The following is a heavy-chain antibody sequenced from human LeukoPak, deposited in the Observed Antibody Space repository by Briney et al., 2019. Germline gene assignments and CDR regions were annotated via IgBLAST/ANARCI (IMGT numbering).Heavy chain of an antibody. J-gene: IGHJ3*02. D-gene: IGHD2-15*01. CDR2: INWNGGST. Sequence: SGGSLRLSCAASGFTFDDYGMSWVRQAPGKGLEPVAGINWNGGSTGYVESVKGRFNNSTDNAKNSLHLQMNPQRDEHTALCYCARDGGYCSGGSCYSDAFDIWGQGTMVTVSS. V-gene: IGHV3-20*04. CDR1: GFTFDDYG. CDR3: ARDGGYCSGGSCYSDAFDI.